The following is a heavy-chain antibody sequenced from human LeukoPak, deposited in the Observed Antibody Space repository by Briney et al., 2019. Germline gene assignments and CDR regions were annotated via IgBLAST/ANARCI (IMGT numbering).Heavy chain of an antibody. J-gene: IGHJ4*02. CDR1: GGTFSSYA. CDR3: AFAWAGTTAYYFEY. CDR2: IIPIFGTA. Sequence: SVKVSCKASGGTFSSYANSWVRQAPGQGLEWMGGIIPIFGTANYAQKFQGRVTITADESTSTAYMELSSLRSEDTAVYYCAFAWAGTTAYYFEYWGQGTLVTVSS. D-gene: IGHD1-7*01. V-gene: IGHV1-69*13.